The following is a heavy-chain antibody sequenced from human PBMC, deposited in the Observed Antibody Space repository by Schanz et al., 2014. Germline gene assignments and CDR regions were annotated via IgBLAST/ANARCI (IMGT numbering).Heavy chain of an antibody. CDR2: INPIGGST. Sequence: QVHLVQSGAEVHKPGASLKISCKASGYTFTNFFLHWVRQAPGQGLEWMGIINPIGGSTTYAQKFRGAVTLTTDTSTGTAYLELTSLRSEDTAVYYCARGSPENMIRGELDCWGQGTLVTVSS. J-gene: IGHJ4*02. D-gene: IGHD3-10*01. CDR1: GYTFTNFF. V-gene: IGHV1-46*03. CDR3: ARGSPENMIRGELDC.